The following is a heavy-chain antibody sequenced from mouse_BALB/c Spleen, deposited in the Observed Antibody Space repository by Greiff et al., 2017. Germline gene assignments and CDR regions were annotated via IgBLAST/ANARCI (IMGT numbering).Heavy chain of an antibody. CDR2: IYWDDDK. CDR1: GFSLSTSGMG. V-gene: IGHV8-12*01. Sequence: QVTLKESGPGILQPSQTLSLTCSFSGFSLSTSGMGVSWIRQPSGKGLEWLAHIYWDDDKRYNPSLKGRLTISKDTSSNQVFLKITSVDTADTATYYCARRGFYRYEDYYAMDYWGQGTSVTVSS. CDR3: ARRGFYRYEDYYAMDY. D-gene: IGHD2-14*01. J-gene: IGHJ4*01.